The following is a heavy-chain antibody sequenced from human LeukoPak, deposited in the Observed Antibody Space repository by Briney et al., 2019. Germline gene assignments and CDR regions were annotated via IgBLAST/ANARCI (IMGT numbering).Heavy chain of an antibody. CDR3: ARRGLGVYGSGSYYKTRLAYFDY. Sequence: GGSLRLSCAASGFTFSSYWMSWVRQAPGKGLEWVANIKQDGSEKYYVDSVKGRFTISRDNAKNSLYLQMNSLRAEDTAVYYCARRGLGVYGSGSYYKTRLAYFDYWGQGTLVTVSS. V-gene: IGHV3-7*01. J-gene: IGHJ4*02. D-gene: IGHD3-10*01. CDR2: IKQDGSEK. CDR1: GFTFSSYW.